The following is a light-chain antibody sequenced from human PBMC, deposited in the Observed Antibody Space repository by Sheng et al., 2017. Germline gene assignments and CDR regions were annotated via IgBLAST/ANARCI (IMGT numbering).Light chain of an antibody. Sequence: QSVLTQPPSVSGAPGQRVTISCSGSSSNIGAGYDVHWYQQLPGTAPKLLIYGNSNRPSGVPDRISGSKSGTSASLAITGLQAEDEADYYCQYYDSSLSGWVFGGGTKLTVL. V-gene: IGLV1-40*01. CDR1: SSNIGAGYD. J-gene: IGLJ3*02. CDR3: QYYDSSLSGWV. CDR2: GNS.